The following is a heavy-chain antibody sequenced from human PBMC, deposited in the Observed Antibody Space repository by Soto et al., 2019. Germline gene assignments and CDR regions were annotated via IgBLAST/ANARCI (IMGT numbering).Heavy chain of an antibody. V-gene: IGHV1-24*01. Sequence: ASVKVSCQVSGYTLTELSMHWVRQAPGKGLEWMGGFDPEDGEIIYAQKFQGRVTMTEDTSTDTAYMELSSLRSEDTAVYYCATSPLTYMVALDYWGQGTLVTVSS. CDR2: FDPEDGEI. CDR1: GYTLTELS. D-gene: IGHD2-15*01. CDR3: ATSPLTYMVALDY. J-gene: IGHJ4*02.